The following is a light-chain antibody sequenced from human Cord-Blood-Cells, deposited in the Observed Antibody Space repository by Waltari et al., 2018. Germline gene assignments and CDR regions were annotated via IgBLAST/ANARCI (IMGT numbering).Light chain of an antibody. CDR1: SSDVGGYNY. CDR2: DVS. V-gene: IGLV2-14*01. J-gene: IGLJ1*01. CDR3: SSYTSSSTLDV. Sequence: QSALTQPASVSGSPGQSITISCTGTSSDVGGYNYVSLYQQHPGKAPRLRIYDVSNRPSGVSNRFSGSNSGNTASLTISGLQAEDEADDYCSSYTSSSTLDVFGTGTKVTVL.